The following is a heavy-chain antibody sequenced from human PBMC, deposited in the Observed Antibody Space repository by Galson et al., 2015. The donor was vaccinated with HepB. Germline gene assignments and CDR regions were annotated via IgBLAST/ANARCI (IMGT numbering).Heavy chain of an antibody. V-gene: IGHV2-26*01. CDR1: GFSLSDATMG. CDR2: ILSNGEK. D-gene: IGHD3-10*01. Sequence: PALVKPTQTLTLTCTVSGFSLSDATMGVSWIRQPPGKAPEWLAHILSNGEKSYSTSLKSRLTISKDTSKSQVVLTMTNMDPVDTATYYCARIQRRVREVIISYFYYYPMDVWGQGTTVTVSS. CDR3: ARIQRRVREVIISYFYYYPMDV. J-gene: IGHJ6*02.